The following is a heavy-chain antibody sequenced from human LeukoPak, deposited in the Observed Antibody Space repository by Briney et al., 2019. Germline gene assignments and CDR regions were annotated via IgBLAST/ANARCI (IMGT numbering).Heavy chain of an antibody. Sequence: GESLRISCKGSGYSFTNYWISWVRQMPGEGLEWMGRIDPSDSYTNYSPSFQGHVTISADKSISTAYLQWSSLKAPDTAMYYCARHLLAAAGPYYGLDVWGQGTTVTVSS. CDR2: IDPSDSYT. CDR1: GYSFTNYW. CDR3: ARHLLAAAGPYYGLDV. V-gene: IGHV5-10-1*01. J-gene: IGHJ6*02. D-gene: IGHD6-13*01.